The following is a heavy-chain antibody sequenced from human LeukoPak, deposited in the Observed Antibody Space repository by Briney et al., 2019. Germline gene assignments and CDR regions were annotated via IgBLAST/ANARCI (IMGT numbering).Heavy chain of an antibody. CDR2: IYSGGTT. J-gene: IGHJ4*02. CDR1: GFTVSSNY. D-gene: IGHD6-19*01. V-gene: IGHV3-53*01. CDR3: ARTRSGWYGD. Sequence: PGGSLRLSCAASGFTVSSNYMSWVRQAPGKGLEWVSVIYSGGTTYYADSVRGRFTISRDNSKNTLYLQMNSLRAEDTAVYYCARTRSGWYGDWGQGTLVTVSS.